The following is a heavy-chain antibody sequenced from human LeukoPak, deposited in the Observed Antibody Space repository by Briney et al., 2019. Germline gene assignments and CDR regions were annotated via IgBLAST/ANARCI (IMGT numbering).Heavy chain of an antibody. CDR1: GGSISTYY. J-gene: IGHJ6*03. V-gene: IGHV4-4*09. Sequence: SETLSLTCTVSGGSISTYYWSWIRRPPGKGLEWIAYIHASGPTNYNPSLKSRITISVDTSKNQFSLKLSSVTAADTAVYYCARHDAGIAARPKYYYYYYMDVWGKGTTVTVSS. CDR2: IHASGPT. CDR3: ARHDAGIAARPKYYYYYYMDV. D-gene: IGHD6-6*01.